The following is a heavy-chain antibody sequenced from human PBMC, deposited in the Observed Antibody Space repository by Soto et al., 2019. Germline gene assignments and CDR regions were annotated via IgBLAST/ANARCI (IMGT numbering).Heavy chain of an antibody. CDR2: IYYSGST. Sequence: SETLSLTCTVSGGSISSGGYYWSWIRQHPGKGLEWIGYIYYSGSTYYNPSLKSRVTISVDTSKNQFSLKLSSVTAADTAVYYCARVINMIVVVIEGWFDPWGQGTLVTVSS. J-gene: IGHJ5*02. V-gene: IGHV4-31*03. CDR3: ARVINMIVVVIEGWFDP. CDR1: GGSISSGGYY. D-gene: IGHD3-22*01.